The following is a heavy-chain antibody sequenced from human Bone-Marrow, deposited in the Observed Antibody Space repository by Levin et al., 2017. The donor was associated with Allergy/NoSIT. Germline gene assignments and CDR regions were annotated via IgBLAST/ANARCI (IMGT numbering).Heavy chain of an antibody. V-gene: IGHV1-2*02. CDR3: ARRKVTSGWYFLRYQRSLNYFDY. J-gene: IGHJ4*02. CDR1: GYTFTGYY. Sequence: GESLKISCKASGYTFTGYYMHWVRQAPGQGLEWMGWINPNSGGTNYAQKFQGRVTMTRDTSISTAYMELSRLRSDDTAVYYCARRKVTSGWYFLRYQRSLNYFDYWGQGTLVTVSS. CDR2: INPNSGGT. D-gene: IGHD6-19*01.